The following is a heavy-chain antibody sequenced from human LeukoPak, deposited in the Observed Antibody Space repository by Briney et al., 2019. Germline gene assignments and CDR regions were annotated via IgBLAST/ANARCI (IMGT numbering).Heavy chain of an antibody. CDR1: GFDFSAYE. Sequence: GGSLRLSCAASGFDFSAYEMNWVRQAPGKGLEWVAYFAGSDTTTYYADSVKGRFTISRDNARNSLYLQMNSLRAEDTALYYCSTLGYHLDSWGQGTLVTVSS. CDR3: STLGYHLDS. D-gene: IGHD3-22*01. V-gene: IGHV3-48*03. CDR2: FAGSDTTT. J-gene: IGHJ4*02.